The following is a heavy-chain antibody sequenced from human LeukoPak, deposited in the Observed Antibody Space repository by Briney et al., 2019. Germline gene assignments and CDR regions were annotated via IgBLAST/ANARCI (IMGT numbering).Heavy chain of an antibody. D-gene: IGHD3-16*01. V-gene: IGHV3-30*04. CDR3: VRARKLRLDF. Sequence: PGRSLKPSCTASGFPFSSYAMHWVRQAPGKGLEWVSIISYDGKKQFYADSVRGRFNISRDNSRATVFLQMDALRHEDTAVYFCVRARKLRLDFWGQGALVIVSS. CDR1: GFPFSSYA. CDR2: ISYDGKKQ. J-gene: IGHJ4*02.